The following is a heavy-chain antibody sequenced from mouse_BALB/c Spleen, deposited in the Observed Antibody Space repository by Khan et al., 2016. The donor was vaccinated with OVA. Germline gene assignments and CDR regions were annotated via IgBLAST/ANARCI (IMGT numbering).Heavy chain of an antibody. CDR1: GYTFTSNT. V-gene: IGHV1-4*01. CDR2: INPRSSYT. J-gene: IGHJ4*01. CDR3: ARQTTWYAKDY. Sequence: QVQLQQPGAELARPGASVKMSCKASGYTFTSNTMHWVKQRPGQGLEWIGYINPRSSYTNYNQKFKDKATLTADKSYSTAYMQLSSLTSEDSAVXYGARQTTWYAKDYWGQETSVTVSS. D-gene: IGHD2-12*01.